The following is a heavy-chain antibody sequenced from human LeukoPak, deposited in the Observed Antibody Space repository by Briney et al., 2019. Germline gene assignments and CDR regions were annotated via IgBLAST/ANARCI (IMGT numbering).Heavy chain of an antibody. D-gene: IGHD3-10*01. V-gene: IGHV3-7*01. CDR3: ARDRRGEKSQYNCFDP. Sequence: GGSLRLSCTASGFTFSSYWMNWVRQAPGKGLEWGANIKEDGSEQYYVASLKGRFTISRDNAKNSLHLQMNSLRAEDTAVYFCARDRRGEKSQYNCFDPWGQGTLVTVSS. CDR1: GFTFSSYW. J-gene: IGHJ5*02. CDR2: IKEDGSEQ.